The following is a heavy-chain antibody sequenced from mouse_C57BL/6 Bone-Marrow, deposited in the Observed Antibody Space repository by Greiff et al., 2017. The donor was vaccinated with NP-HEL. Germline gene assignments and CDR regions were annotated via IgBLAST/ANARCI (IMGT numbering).Heavy chain of an antibody. J-gene: IGHJ2*01. CDR3: ARGYDYDVKGDY. V-gene: IGHV1-55*01. D-gene: IGHD2-4*01. CDR1: GYTFTSYW. Sequence: QVQLKQPGAELVKPGASVKMSCKASGYTFTSYWITWVKQRPGQGLEWIGDIYPGSGSTNYNEKFKSKATLTVDTSSSTAYMQLSSLTSEDSAVYYCARGYDYDVKGDYWGQGTTLTVSS. CDR2: IYPGSGST.